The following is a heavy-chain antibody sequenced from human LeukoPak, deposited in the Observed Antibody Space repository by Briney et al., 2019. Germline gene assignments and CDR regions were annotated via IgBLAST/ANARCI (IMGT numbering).Heavy chain of an antibody. Sequence: ASVKVSCKASGYTFTSYGISWVRQAPGQGLEWMGWISAYNGNTNYAQKLQGRVTMTIDTSTSTAYMELRSLRSDDTAVYYCARDECSSTSCYEGYYYYYGMDVWGQGTTVTVSS. J-gene: IGHJ6*02. CDR1: GYTFTSYG. CDR3: ARDECSSTSCYEGYYYYYGMDV. CDR2: ISAYNGNT. D-gene: IGHD2-2*01. V-gene: IGHV1-18*01.